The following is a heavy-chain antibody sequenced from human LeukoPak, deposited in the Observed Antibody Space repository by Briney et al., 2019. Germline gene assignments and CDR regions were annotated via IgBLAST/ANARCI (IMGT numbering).Heavy chain of an antibody. CDR1: GGSFSGYY. D-gene: IGHD6-19*01. J-gene: IGHJ6*02. CDR2: INHSGST. CDR3: ARDLIAVAGIRLSGYYYYGMDV. Sequence: SETLSLTCAVYGGSFSGYYWSWIRQPPGKGLEWIGEINHSGSTNYNPSLKSRVTISVDTSKNQFSLKLSSVTAADTAVYYCARDLIAVAGIRLSGYYYYGMDVWGQGTTVTVSS. V-gene: IGHV4-34*01.